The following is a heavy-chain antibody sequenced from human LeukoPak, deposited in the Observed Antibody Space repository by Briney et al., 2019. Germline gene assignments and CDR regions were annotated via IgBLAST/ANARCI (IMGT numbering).Heavy chain of an antibody. Sequence: ASVKVSCKASGYTFTSYGISWVRQAPGQGLEWMGWISAYNGNTNCAQKLQGRVTMTTDTSTSTAYMELRSLRSDDTAVYYCARDLAFGAAAGNSAGVWFDPWGQGTLVTVSS. J-gene: IGHJ5*02. CDR2: ISAYNGNT. V-gene: IGHV1-18*01. D-gene: IGHD6-13*01. CDR1: GYTFTSYG. CDR3: ARDLAFGAAAGNSAGVWFDP.